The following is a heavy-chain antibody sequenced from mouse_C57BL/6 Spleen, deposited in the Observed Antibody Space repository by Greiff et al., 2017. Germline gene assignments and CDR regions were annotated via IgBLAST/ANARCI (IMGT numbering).Heavy chain of an antibody. CDR2: INPGSGGT. CDR3: GRGDGYGVDY. Sequence: VKLQQSGAELVRPGTSVKVSCKASGYAFTNYLIEWVKRRPGQGLEWIGVINPGSGGTNYNEKFKGKATLTADKSSSTAYMQLSSLTSEDSAVYCCGRGDGYGVDYGGQGTTLTVSS. D-gene: IGHD2-2*01. CDR1: GYAFTNYL. V-gene: IGHV1-54*01. J-gene: IGHJ2*01.